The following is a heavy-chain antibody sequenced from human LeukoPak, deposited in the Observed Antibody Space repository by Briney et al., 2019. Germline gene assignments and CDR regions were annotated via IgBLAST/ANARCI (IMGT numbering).Heavy chain of an antibody. D-gene: IGHD4-11*01. CDR1: GGSRSGYW. J-gene: IGHJ5*02. CDR2: ISHSGDT. Sequence: SETLSLTGAVSGGSRSGYWWCWIRQSPGTGLEWIGEISHSGDTNYNPSFESRVAITLDTSNNQFSLHLSSVTAADTAVYYCARTDYSLPWGQGTPVTVSS. CDR3: ARTDYSLP. V-gene: IGHV4-34*01.